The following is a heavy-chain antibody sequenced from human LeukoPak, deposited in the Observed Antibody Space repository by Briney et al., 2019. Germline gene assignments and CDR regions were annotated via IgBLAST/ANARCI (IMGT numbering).Heavy chain of an antibody. V-gene: IGHV3-53*01. J-gene: IGHJ4*02. CDR3: ARGSRSGWYDLDY. CDR2: IYSGGST. Sequence: GGSLRLSCAASGFTVSGNCMSWVRQAPGKGLEWVSVIYSGGSTYYADSVKGRFTISRDNSKNTLYLQMNSLRAEDTAVYYCARGSRSGWYDLDYWGQGTLVTVSS. CDR1: GFTVSGNC. D-gene: IGHD6-19*01.